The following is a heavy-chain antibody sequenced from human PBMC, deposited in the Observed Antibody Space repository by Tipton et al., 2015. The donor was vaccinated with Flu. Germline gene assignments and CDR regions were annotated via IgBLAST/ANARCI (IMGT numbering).Heavy chain of an antibody. CDR1: GDYIAGRHY. Sequence: TLSLTCSVSGDYIAGRHYWGWIRRPPGKGLGWIGNIHRGGNTYYNASLKSRLTISVDGSRNQFALRLTSVTAADTAVYYGARRDYSNYVSDPKSWCDSWGQGTPVTVSP. D-gene: IGHD4-11*01. J-gene: IGHJ5*01. CDR2: IHRGGNT. CDR3: ARRDYSNYVSDPKSWCDS. V-gene: IGHV4-38-2*01.